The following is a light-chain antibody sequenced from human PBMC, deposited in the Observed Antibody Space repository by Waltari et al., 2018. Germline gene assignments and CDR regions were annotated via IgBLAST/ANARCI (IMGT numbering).Light chain of an antibody. CDR2: TAS. Sequence: DIQLTQSPSFLSASVVDRVTITCRASQGISTYLAWYQFKPGKAPKLLIYTASTLQDGVPSRFSGSGSGTDFTLTISSLQPEDFATYFCQQLKSYPLTFAVGTEVEIK. V-gene: IGKV1-9*01. CDR1: QGISTY. CDR3: QQLKSYPLT. J-gene: IGKJ4*01.